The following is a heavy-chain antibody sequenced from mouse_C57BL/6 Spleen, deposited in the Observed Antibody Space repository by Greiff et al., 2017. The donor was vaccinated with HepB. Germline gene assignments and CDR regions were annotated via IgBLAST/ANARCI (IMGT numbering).Heavy chain of an antibody. Sequence: QVQLQQPGAELVMPGASVKLSCKASGYTFNSYWMHWVKQRPGQGLEWIGEIDPSDSYTNYNQKFKGKSTLTVDKSSSTAYMQLSSLTSEDSAVYYCARGNYCGSSYSFAYWGQGTLVTVSA. J-gene: IGHJ3*01. D-gene: IGHD1-1*01. CDR1: GYTFNSYW. CDR3: ARGNYCGSSYSFAY. CDR2: IDPSDSYT. V-gene: IGHV1-69*01.